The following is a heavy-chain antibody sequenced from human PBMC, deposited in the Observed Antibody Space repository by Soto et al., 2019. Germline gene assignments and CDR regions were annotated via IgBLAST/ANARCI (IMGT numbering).Heavy chain of an antibody. CDR1: GGSISSSSYY. D-gene: IGHD5-18*01. CDR2: VFYSGST. J-gene: IGHJ6*02. Sequence: SETLSLTCTVSGGSISSSSYYWGWIRQPPGKGLEWIGSVFYSGSTYCNPSLKCRVTISVDTSKNQFSLKLSSVTAADTAVYYCACIFSGGYGYGFYYYGMDVWGQGTTVTVSS. CDR3: ACIFSGGYGYGFYYYGMDV. V-gene: IGHV4-39*01.